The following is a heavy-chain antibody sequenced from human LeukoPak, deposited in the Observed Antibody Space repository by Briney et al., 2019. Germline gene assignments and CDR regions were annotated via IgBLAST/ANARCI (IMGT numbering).Heavy chain of an antibody. CDR1: GFTFSSYA. Sequence: PGGSLRLSCAASGFTFSSYAMSWVRQAPGKGLEWVSAISGSGGSTYYADSVKGRFTISRDNSKNTLYLQMSSLRAEDTAVYYCAKDLAFWSGYYIRYFQHWGQGTLVTVSS. V-gene: IGHV3-23*01. CDR3: AKDLAFWSGYYIRYFQH. CDR2: ISGSGGST. D-gene: IGHD3-3*01. J-gene: IGHJ1*01.